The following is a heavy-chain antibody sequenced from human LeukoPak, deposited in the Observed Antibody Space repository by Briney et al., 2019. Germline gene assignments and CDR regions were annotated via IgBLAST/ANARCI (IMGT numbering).Heavy chain of an antibody. V-gene: IGHV3-43*02. CDR1: GFTFDDYA. CDR2: ISGDGGST. CDR3: ARELGYSYGPSYFDY. D-gene: IGHD5-18*01. Sequence: TGGSLRLSCAASGFTFDDYAMHWVRQAPGKGLEWVSLISGDGGSTYYADSVKGRFTISRDNAKNSLYLQMNSLRAEDTAVYYCARELGYSYGPSYFDYWGQGTLVTVSS. J-gene: IGHJ4*02.